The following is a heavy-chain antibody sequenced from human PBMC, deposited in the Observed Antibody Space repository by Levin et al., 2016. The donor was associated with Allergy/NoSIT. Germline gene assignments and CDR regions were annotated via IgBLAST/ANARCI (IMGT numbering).Heavy chain of an antibody. CDR2: ISAYNGNT. CDR3: ASSDTAMVTFDY. D-gene: IGHD5-18*01. V-gene: IGHV1-18*01. J-gene: IGHJ4*02. Sequence: WVRQAPGQGLEWMGWISAYNGNTNYAQKLQGRVTMTTDTSTSTAYMELSSLRSEDTAVYYCASSDTAMVTFDYWGQGTLVTVSS.